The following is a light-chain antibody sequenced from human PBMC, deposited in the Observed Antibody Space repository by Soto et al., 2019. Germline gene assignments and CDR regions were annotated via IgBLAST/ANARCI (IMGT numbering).Light chain of an antibody. CDR1: QDSASY. Sequence: IQLTQSPSSLSASIGDRVTITCRASQDSASYLAWYQQKPGNAPKLLIYAASTLHSGVPSRFSGSGSGTDFTLTISCLLPEDFVTYYCQQLNVNLLFGQGTKLEIK. CDR2: AAS. V-gene: IGKV1-9*01. J-gene: IGKJ2*01. CDR3: QQLNVNLL.